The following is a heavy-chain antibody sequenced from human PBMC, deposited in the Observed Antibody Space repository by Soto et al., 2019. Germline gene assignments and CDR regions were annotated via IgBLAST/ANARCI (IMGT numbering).Heavy chain of an antibody. V-gene: IGHV4-39*01. CDR3: ARHKYSTSGFDS. CDR1: GDSITSTTYY. J-gene: IGHJ4*02. CDR2: IYYTGRA. D-gene: IGHD4-4*01. Sequence: SETLSVTCTVAGDSITSTTYYWGWIRQPPGKGLEWIASIYYTGRAYYTPSVKSRVTISVDTSKNLVSLELTSVTAADTAVYSCARHKYSTSGFDSWGQGALVTVSS.